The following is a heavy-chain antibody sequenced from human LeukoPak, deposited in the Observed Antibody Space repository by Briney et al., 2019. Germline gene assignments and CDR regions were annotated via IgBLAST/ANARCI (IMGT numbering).Heavy chain of an antibody. V-gene: IGHV3-23*01. D-gene: IGHD3-3*01. CDR1: GFTFSSYA. CDR3: AKGNSITIFGVVISY. Sequence: PGGSLRLSCAASGFTFSSYAMSWVRQAPGKGLEWVPAISGSGGSTYYADSVKGRFTISRDNSKNTLYLQMNSLRAEDTAVYYCAKGNSITIFGVVISYWGQGTLVTVSS. CDR2: ISGSGGST. J-gene: IGHJ4*02.